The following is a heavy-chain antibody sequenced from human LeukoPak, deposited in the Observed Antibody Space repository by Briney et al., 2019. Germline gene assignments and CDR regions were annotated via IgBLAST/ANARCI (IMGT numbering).Heavy chain of an antibody. CDR2: INPNSGAT. J-gene: IGHJ6*03. D-gene: IGHD2-15*01. V-gene: IGHV1-2*02. CDR1: GYTFTGYY. Sequence: ASVSVFYSASGYTFTGYYMHWVGRARGQAREGMVWINPNSGATHYAQKFQGRVTMTRDTSISTAYMERSRLRSDDTAVYYCARGGSCSGGSCYWSGYYYMDVWGKGTKVTAPS. CDR3: ARGGSCSGGSCYWSGYYYMDV.